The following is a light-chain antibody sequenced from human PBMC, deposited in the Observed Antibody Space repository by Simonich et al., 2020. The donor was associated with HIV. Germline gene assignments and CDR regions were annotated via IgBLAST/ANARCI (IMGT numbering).Light chain of an antibody. J-gene: IGLJ2*01. CDR2: DVS. V-gene: IGLV2-11*01. Sequence: QSALTQPASVSGSPGQSITISCTGTSSDVGSYNLVSWYQQHPSKAPKLRIYDVSKWPAGVPDRFSGSKSGNTASLTISGLQAEDEADYSCCSYAGSYTVFGGGTKLTVL. CDR3: CSYAGSYTV. CDR1: SSDVGSYNL.